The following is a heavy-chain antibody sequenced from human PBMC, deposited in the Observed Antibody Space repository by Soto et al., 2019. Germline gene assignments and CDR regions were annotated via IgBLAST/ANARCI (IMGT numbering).Heavy chain of an antibody. Sequence: SETLSLTCVVSGGTISSPDWWTCVRQPPGKGLEWIGEIFQSGSTNYTPSLESRVTISVDKSKNQFSLTLTSVTAADTAVYFCARGRGRYSSGWSWFDPWGQGILVTVSS. J-gene: IGHJ5*02. V-gene: IGHV4-4*02. D-gene: IGHD6-19*01. CDR1: GGTISSPDW. CDR2: IFQSGST. CDR3: ARGRGRYSSGWSWFDP.